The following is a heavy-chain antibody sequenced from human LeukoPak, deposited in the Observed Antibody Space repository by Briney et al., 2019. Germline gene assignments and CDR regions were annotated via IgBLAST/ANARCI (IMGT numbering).Heavy chain of an antibody. V-gene: IGHV3-49*04. CDR1: GFTFGDYA. CDR2: IRSKAYGGTT. D-gene: IGHD6-13*01. Sequence: GESLKISCTASGFTFGDYAMSWVRQAPGKGLEWVGFIRSKAYGGTTEYAASVKGRFTISRDDSKSIAYLQMNSLKTEDTAVYYCTRARYSSSWSYYYYYMDVWGKGTTVTVSS. J-gene: IGHJ6*03. CDR3: TRARYSSSWSYYYYYMDV.